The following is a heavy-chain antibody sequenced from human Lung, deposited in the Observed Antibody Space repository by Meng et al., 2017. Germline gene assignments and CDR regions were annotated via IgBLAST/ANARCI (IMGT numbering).Heavy chain of an antibody. Sequence: VRHPPWGAGLLRPSGKLPPPIAVYGGANSGSYWSWIRQSPAKGLEWIGKIHHGGSTNYTPSLESRVPISVDTPKNQFSLRLTSMNVADTAVYYCARERHSTIIRGVIDFWGQGALVTVSS. D-gene: IGHD3-10*01. CDR2: IHHGGST. J-gene: IGHJ4*02. CDR1: GGANSGSY. V-gene: IGHV4-34*01. CDR3: ARERHSTIIRGVIDF.